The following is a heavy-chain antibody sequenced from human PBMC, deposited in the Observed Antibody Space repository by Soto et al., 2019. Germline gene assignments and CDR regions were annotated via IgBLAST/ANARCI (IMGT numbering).Heavy chain of an antibody. Sequence: QVQLVQSGAEVKKPGSSVKVSCKASGGTFSSYAISWVRQAPGQGLEWMGGIIPIFGTANYAQKFQGRVTITADEATSKAYMERSSLRSEDTAVYYCARIEGSGSDVTWGQGTLVTVSS. CDR2: IIPIFGTA. V-gene: IGHV1-69*12. J-gene: IGHJ5*02. D-gene: IGHD1-26*01. CDR3: ARIEGSGSDVT. CDR1: GGTFSSYA.